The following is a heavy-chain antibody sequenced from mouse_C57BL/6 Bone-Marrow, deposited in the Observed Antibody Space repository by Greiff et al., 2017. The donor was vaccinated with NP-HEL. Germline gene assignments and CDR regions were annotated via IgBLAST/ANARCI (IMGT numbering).Heavy chain of an antibody. V-gene: IGHV1-54*01. J-gene: IGHJ4*01. CDR1: GYAFTNYL. CDR2: INPGSGGT. Sequence: VQLQQSGAELVRPGTSVKVSCKASGYAFTNYLIEWVKQRPGQGLEWIGVINPGSGGTNYNEKFKGKATLTADKSSSTAYMQLSSLTSEDSAVYFCARALRWTMDYWGQGTSVTVSS. CDR3: ARALRWTMDY.